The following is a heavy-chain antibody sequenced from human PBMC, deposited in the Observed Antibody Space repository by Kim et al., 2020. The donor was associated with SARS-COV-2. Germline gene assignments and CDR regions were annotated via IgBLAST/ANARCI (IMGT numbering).Heavy chain of an antibody. J-gene: IGHJ4*02. CDR2: ISWNSGSI. CDR3: AKLGLAMVRGVITTPDY. V-gene: IGHV3-9*01. Sequence: GGSLRLSCAASGFTFDDYAMHWVRQAPGKGLEWVSGISWNSGSIGYADSVKGRFTISRDNAKNSLYLQMNSLRAEDTALYYCAKLGLAMVRGVITTPDYWGQGTLVTVSS. D-gene: IGHD3-10*01. CDR1: GFTFDDYA.